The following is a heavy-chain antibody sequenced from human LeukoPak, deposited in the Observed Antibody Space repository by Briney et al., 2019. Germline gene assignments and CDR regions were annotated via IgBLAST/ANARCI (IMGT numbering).Heavy chain of an antibody. D-gene: IGHD6-19*01. Sequence: SETLSLTCAVSGGSISSGGYSWSWIRQPPGKGLEWIGYIYYSGSTYYNPSLKSRVTISVDTSKNQFSLKLSSVTAADTAVYYCARTPSSGWLYYFDYWGQGTLVTVSS. CDR2: IYYSGST. CDR1: GGSISSGGYS. V-gene: IGHV4-31*11. J-gene: IGHJ4*02. CDR3: ARTPSSGWLYYFDY.